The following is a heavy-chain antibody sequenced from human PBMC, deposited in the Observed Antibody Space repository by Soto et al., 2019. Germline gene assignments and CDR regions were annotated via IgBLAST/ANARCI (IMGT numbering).Heavy chain of an antibody. Sequence: SETLSLTCAVSGGCISSGVYSWSWIRHPPGNGLEWIGYIYHSGSTYYNPSLKSRVTISVDRSKNQFSLKLSSVTAADTAVYYCAREVVGRYCSGGRCPHWADPWGQATLVTVYS. V-gene: IGHV4-30-2*01. CDR3: AREVVGRYCSGGRCPHWADP. CDR1: GGCISSGVYS. CDR2: IYHSGST. D-gene: IGHD2-15*01. J-gene: IGHJ5*02.